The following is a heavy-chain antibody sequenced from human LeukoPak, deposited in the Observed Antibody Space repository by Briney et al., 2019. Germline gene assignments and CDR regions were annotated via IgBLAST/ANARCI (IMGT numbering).Heavy chain of an antibody. J-gene: IGHJ4*02. Sequence: SETLSLTCTVSGGSLSSYYWSWIRQPPGKGLEWIGYIYYSGSTNYNPSLKSRVTISVDTSENQFSLKLSSVTAADTAVYFCARLGYYDSSGYYYVPYWGQGTLVTVSS. D-gene: IGHD3-22*01. V-gene: IGHV4-59*08. CDR3: ARLGYYDSSGYYYVPY. CDR2: IYYSGST. CDR1: GGSLSSYY.